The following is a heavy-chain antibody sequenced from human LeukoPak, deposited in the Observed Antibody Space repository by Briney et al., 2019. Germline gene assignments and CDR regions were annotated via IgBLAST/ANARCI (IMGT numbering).Heavy chain of an antibody. CDR1: GFTFSSYG. CDR3: ARDSSGHPDGLDAFDI. V-gene: IGHV3-30*03. Sequence: GRSLRLSCAASGFTFSSYGMHWVRQAPGKGLEWVAVISYDGSNKYYADSVKGRYTISRDNSKNSLYLQMNSPRAEDTAVYYCARDSSGHPDGLDAFDIWGQGTMVTVSS. D-gene: IGHD3-22*01. CDR2: ISYDGSNK. J-gene: IGHJ3*02.